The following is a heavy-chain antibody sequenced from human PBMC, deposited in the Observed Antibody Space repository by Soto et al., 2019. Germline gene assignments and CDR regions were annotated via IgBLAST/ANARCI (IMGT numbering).Heavy chain of an antibody. CDR3: ARSITPSDMITFGGVVT. D-gene: IGHD3-16*01. Sequence: GASVKVSCKASGYTFTSYDINWVRQATGQGLEWMGWMNPNSGNTGYAQKLQGRVTMTRNTSISTAYMERSSLRSDDTAVYYCARSITPSDMITFGGVVTWGQGTLVTVSS. J-gene: IGHJ4*02. CDR2: MNPNSGNT. CDR1: GYTFTSYD. V-gene: IGHV1-8*01.